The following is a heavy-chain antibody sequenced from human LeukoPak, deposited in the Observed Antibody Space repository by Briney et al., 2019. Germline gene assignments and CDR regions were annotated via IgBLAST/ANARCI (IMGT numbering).Heavy chain of an antibody. CDR2: INHSGST. Sequence: PSETLSLTCAVYGGSFSGYYWSWIRQPPGKGLEWIGEINHSGSTNYNPSLKSRVTISVDTSKNQFSLKLSSVTAADTAVYYCARGNSWYSSSSREYYYYYYMDVWGKGTTVTVSS. CDR3: ARGNSWYSSSSREYYYYYYMDV. D-gene: IGHD6-6*01. CDR1: GGSFSGYY. J-gene: IGHJ6*03. V-gene: IGHV4-34*01.